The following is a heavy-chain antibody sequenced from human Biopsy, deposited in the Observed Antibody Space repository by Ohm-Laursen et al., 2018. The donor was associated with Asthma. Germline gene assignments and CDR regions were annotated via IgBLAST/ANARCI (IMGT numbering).Heavy chain of an antibody. V-gene: IGHV3-30*18. CDR1: GFNFHNYG. J-gene: IGHJ4*02. D-gene: IGHD6-13*01. CDR3: AKDRVAGRSYYFDY. Sequence: LSLTCAVSGFNFHNYGMNWVRRAPGKGLEWLAQILFDGRKINYPDSVKGRFTISRDNSKNMVYLQMSSLRPEDTAVYYCAKDRVAGRSYYFDYWGQGSLVSVSS. CDR2: ILFDGRKI.